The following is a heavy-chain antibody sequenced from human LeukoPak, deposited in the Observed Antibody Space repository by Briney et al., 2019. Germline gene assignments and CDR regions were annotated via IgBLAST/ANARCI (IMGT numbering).Heavy chain of an antibody. V-gene: IGHV3-74*01. CDR1: GFTFSSYW. J-gene: IGHJ4*02. CDR2: ISSDGSST. D-gene: IGHD5-24*01. Sequence: PGGSLRLSCAASGFTFSSYWMHWVRQAPGKGLVWVLRISSDGSSTTYADSVKGRFTISRDNAKNTLYLQMNSLRADDTAVYYCARAGVGDGYSFDYWSQGTLVTVSS. CDR3: ARAGVGDGYSFDY.